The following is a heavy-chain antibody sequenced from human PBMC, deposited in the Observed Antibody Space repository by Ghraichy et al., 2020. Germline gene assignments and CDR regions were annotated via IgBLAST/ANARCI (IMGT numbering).Heavy chain of an antibody. CDR3: ARGGWFGDYAFDI. V-gene: IGHV4-31*03. CDR1: GGSISSGGYY. D-gene: IGHD3-10*01. J-gene: IGHJ3*02. CDR2: IYYSGST. Sequence: SETLSLTCTVSGGSISSGGYYWSWIRQHPGKGLEWIGYIYYSGSTYYNPSLKSRVTISVDTSKNQFSLKLSSVTAADTAVYYCARGGWFGDYAFDIWGQGTMVTVSS.